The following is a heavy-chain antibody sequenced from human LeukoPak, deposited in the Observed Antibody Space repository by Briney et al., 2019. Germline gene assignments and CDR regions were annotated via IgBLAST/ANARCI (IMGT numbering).Heavy chain of an antibody. CDR2: IYYSGST. CDR3: ARVEGEMATPDY. V-gene: IGHV4-59*01. D-gene: IGHD5-24*01. Sequence: SETLSLTCTVSGGSISSYYWSWIRQPPGKGLEWIGYIYYSGSTNYNPSLKSLVTISVDTSKNQFSLKLSSVTAADTAVYYCARVEGEMATPDYWGQGTLVTVSS. J-gene: IGHJ4*02. CDR1: GGSISSYY.